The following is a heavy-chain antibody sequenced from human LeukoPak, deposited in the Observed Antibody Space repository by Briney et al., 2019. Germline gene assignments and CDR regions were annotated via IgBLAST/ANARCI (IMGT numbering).Heavy chain of an antibody. CDR2: INHSGST. V-gene: IGHV4-34*01. D-gene: IGHD3-3*01. J-gene: IGHJ4*02. CDR1: GGSFSGYY. Sequence: ASETLSLTCAVYGGSFSGYYWSWIRQPPGKGLERIGEINHSGSTNYNPSLKSRVTISVDTSKNQFSLKLSSVTAADTAVYYCARGDFWSGYVLLFDYWGQGTLVTVSS. CDR3: ARGDFWSGYVLLFDY.